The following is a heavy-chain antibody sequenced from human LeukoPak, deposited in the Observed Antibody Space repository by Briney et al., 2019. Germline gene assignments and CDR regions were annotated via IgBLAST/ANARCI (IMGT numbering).Heavy chain of an antibody. CDR1: GGTFSSYA. CDR2: IIPIFGTA. J-gene: IGHJ4*02. D-gene: IGHD3-10*01. Sequence: SVKVSCKASGGTFSSYAISWVRQAPGQGLEWMGGIIPIFGTANYAQKFQGRVTITADESTSTAYMGLSSLRSEDTAVYYCARDSGVLRFGELLRNWGQGTLVTVSS. CDR3: ARDSGVLRFGELLRN. V-gene: IGHV1-69*01.